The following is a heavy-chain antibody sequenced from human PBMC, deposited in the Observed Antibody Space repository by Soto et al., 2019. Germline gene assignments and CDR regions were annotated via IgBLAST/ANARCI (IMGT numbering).Heavy chain of an antibody. CDR2: ISSNGGST. Sequence: EVQLVESGGGLVQPGGSLRLSCAASGFTFSSYAMHWVRQAPGKGLEYVSTISSNGGSTYYANSVKGRFTISRDNSKNTLYLQMGSLRGEDMAVYFCARGVVAATYDYWGQGTLVTVSS. CDR1: GFTFSSYA. D-gene: IGHD2-15*01. J-gene: IGHJ4*02. V-gene: IGHV3-64*01. CDR3: ARGVVAATYDY.